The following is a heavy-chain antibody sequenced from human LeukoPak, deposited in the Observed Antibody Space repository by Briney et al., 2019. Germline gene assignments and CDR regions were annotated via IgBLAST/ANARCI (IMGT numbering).Heavy chain of an antibody. CDR3: ARDIWNYYPGAFDI. V-gene: IGHV3-21*01. J-gene: IGHJ3*02. D-gene: IGHD1-7*01. Sequence: PGGSLRLSCAASGFTFSSYSMNWVRQAPGKGLEWVSSISSSSSYIYYADSVKGRFTISRDNAKNSLYLQMNSLRAEDTAVYYCARDIWNYYPGAFDIWGQGTMVTVSS. CDR1: GFTFSSYS. CDR2: ISSSSSYI.